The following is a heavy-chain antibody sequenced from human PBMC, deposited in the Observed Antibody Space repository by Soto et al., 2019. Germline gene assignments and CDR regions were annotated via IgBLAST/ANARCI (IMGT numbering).Heavy chain of an antibody. D-gene: IGHD1-26*01. J-gene: IGHJ4*02. CDR3: ARDTGTYPYYFDY. CDR2: IHHSGST. Sequence: SETLSLTCTVSGGSISSGENFWNWIRQSPGKGLEWIGYIHHSGSTYYNPSLKSRLTISVDTSKNRISLKLNSVTAADTAVYYCARDTGTYPYYFDYWGQGTLVTVSS. V-gene: IGHV4-30-4*08. CDR1: GGSISSGENF.